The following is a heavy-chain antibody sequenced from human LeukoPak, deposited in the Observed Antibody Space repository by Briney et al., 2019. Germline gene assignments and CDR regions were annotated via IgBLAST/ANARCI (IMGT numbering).Heavy chain of an antibody. D-gene: IGHD3-10*01. CDR1: GFTFSSYS. J-gene: IGHJ6*03. V-gene: IGHV3-21*01. CDR2: ISSSSSYI. Sequence: PGGSLRLSCAASGFTFSSYSMNWVRQAPGKGLEWVSSISSSSSYIYYADSVKGRFTISRDNAKNSLYLQMNSLRAEDTAVYYCASSLITMVRGSKHYYYYMDVWGKGTTVTISS. CDR3: ASSLITMVRGSKHYYYYMDV.